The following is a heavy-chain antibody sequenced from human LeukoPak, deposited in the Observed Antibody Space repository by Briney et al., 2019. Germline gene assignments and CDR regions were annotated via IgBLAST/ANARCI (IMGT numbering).Heavy chain of an antibody. CDR1: GVTFSSFA. CDR3: AGGRDGYNSGWFDP. D-gene: IGHD5-24*01. V-gene: IGHV3-30-3*01. CDR2: ISYDGSKK. Sequence: PGGSLRLSCAASGVTFSSFAIHWVREAPGKGLEWVTVISYDGSKKYYADSVKGRFIISRDNSKNTLYLQTSSLRTDDTAVYYCAGGRDGYNSGWFDPWGQGILVIVSS. J-gene: IGHJ5*02.